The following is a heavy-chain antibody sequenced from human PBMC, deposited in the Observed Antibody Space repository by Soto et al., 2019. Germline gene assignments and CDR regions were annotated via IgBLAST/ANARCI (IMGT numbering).Heavy chain of an antibody. CDR3: ARAHVYYFDY. CDR2: IYSGGST. V-gene: IGHV3-53*01. J-gene: IGHJ4*02. Sequence: TGGSLRLSCAASGFTVSSNYMSWVRQAPGKGLEWVSVIYSGGSTYYADSVKGRFTISRDNSKNTLYLQMNSLRAEDTAVYYCARAHVYYFDYWGQGTLVTVSS. CDR1: GFTVSSNY.